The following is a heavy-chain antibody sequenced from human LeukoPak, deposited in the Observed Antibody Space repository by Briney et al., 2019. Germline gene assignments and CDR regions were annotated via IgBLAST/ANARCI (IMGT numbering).Heavy chain of an antibody. V-gene: IGHV4-30-2*06. CDR2: IYYSGTT. D-gene: IGHD5-18*01. Sequence: KASETLSLTCTVSGGSIGSGGYSWNWIRQSPGKDLEWIGYIYYSGTTYSNPSLKSRVTISLDRSKNQFSLNLTSVTAADTAVYYCARATGGHNYGSWGVFDIWGQGTMVTVSS. CDR3: ARATGGHNYGSWGVFDI. J-gene: IGHJ3*02. CDR1: GGSIGSGGYS.